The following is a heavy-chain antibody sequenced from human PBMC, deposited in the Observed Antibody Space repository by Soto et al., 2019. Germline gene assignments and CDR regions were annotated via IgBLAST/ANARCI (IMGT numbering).Heavy chain of an antibody. V-gene: IGHV4-59*01. D-gene: IGHD2-2*01. CDR2: IYYSGST. CDR3: ARAKPAHNWFDP. J-gene: IGHJ5*02. CDR1: GDSISSYD. Sequence: PSETLSLTCTVSGDSISSYDGSGIRQPPGKGLEWIGYIYYSGSTNYNPSLKSRVTISVDTSKNQFSLKLSSVTAADTAVYYCARAKPAHNWFDPWGQGTLVTVSS.